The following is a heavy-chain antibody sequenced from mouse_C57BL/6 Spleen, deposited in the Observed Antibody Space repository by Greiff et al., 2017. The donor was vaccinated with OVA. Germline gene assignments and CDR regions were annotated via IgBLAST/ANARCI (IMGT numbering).Heavy chain of an antibody. D-gene: IGHD1-1*01. J-gene: IGHJ2*01. Sequence: EVQRVESGGGLVQPGGSMKLSCDASGFTFSNYWMNWVRQSPEKGREWVAQIRLKSDNYATHYAESVKGRFTISRDDSKSSVYLQMNNLRAEDTGYYYSTYDYCSYYFDYWGQGTTLTVSS. CDR1: GFTFSNYW. V-gene: IGHV6-3*01. CDR3: TYDYCSYYFDY. CDR2: IRLKSDNYAT.